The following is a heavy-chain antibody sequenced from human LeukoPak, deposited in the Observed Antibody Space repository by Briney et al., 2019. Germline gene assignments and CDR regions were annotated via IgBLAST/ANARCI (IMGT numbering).Heavy chain of an antibody. D-gene: IGHD3-22*01. CDR3: ARVSNSYDSSDYYYYDY. J-gene: IGHJ4*02. V-gene: IGHV3-74*01. Sequence: PGGSLRLSCAASGFTFSSYWMHWVRQAPGKGLVWVSRINSDGRSTSYADSVKGRFTISRDNAKNTLYLQMNSLRAEDTAVYYCARVSNSYDSSDYYYYDYWGQGTLVTVSS. CDR2: INSDGRST. CDR1: GFTFSSYW.